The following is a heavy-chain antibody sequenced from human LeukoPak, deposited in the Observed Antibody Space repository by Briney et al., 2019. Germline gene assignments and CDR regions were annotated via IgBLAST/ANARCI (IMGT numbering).Heavy chain of an antibody. J-gene: IGHJ4*02. Sequence: PGGSLRLSCAASGFTFSSYGMHWVRQAPGKGLEWVAFIRYDGSNKYYADSVKGRFTISRDNSKNTLYLQMNSLRAEDTAVYYCARDCGRGYSYGPDYYFDYWGQGTLVTVSS. D-gene: IGHD5-18*01. CDR2: IRYDGSNK. CDR1: GFTFSSYG. CDR3: ARDCGRGYSYGPDYYFDY. V-gene: IGHV3-30*02.